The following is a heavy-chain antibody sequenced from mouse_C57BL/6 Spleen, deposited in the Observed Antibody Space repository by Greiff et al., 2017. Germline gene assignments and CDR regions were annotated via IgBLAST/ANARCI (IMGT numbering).Heavy chain of an antibody. J-gene: IGHJ3*01. D-gene: IGHD2-4*01. CDR1: GYTFTSYW. CDR2: IDPSDSYT. Sequence: QVQLQQPGAELVMPGASVKLSCKASGYTFTSYWMHWVKQRPGQGLEWIGEIDPSDSYTNYNQKFKGKSTLTVDKSSSTAYMQLSSLTSEDSAVYYCARVSRYDYGGDWFAYWGQGTLVTVSA. V-gene: IGHV1-69*01. CDR3: ARVSRYDYGGDWFAY.